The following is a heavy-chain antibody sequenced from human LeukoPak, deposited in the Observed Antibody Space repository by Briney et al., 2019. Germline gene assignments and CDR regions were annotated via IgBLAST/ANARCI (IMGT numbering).Heavy chain of an antibody. CDR2: IYYSGTT. CDR1: SGSFDYHY. Sequence: SETLSLTCSVSSGSFDYHYWSWVRQSPGKGLEWIGYIYYSGTTNYNPSLKSRVTISVDTSKNQFSLQLRSVTAADTAVYYCAREDPQTTVPEGMDVWGQGTTVTVSS. V-gene: IGHV4-59*11. D-gene: IGHD4-17*01. CDR3: AREDPQTTVPEGMDV. J-gene: IGHJ6*02.